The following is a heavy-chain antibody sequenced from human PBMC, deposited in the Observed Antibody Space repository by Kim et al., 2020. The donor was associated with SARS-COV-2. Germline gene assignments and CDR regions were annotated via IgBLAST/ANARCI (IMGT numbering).Heavy chain of an antibody. J-gene: IGHJ4*02. Sequence: SETLSLTCTVSTVSISNYYWSWIRQPAGKGLEWIGRVYTSGETNYNPSLQSRVTMSLDTSNNQFSLKLTSVTAADTAVYFCTGGSQGLGIEYWGQGIPVTVS. CDR2: VYTSGET. CDR1: TVSISNYY. V-gene: IGHV4-4*07. D-gene: IGHD7-27*01. CDR3: TGGSQGLGIEY.